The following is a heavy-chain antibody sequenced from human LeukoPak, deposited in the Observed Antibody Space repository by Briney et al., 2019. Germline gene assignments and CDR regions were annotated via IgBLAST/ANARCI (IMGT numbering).Heavy chain of an antibody. CDR2: INLNSGDT. Sequence: GASVKVSCKASGYTFTGYFMHWVRQAPGQGLEWMGWINLNSGDTNYAQKFQGRVTMTRDTSISTAYMELSRLRSDDTAVYYCARWGLPAYYYYMDVWGKGTTVTVSS. V-gene: IGHV1-2*02. CDR3: ARWGLPAYYYYMDV. J-gene: IGHJ6*03. CDR1: GYTFTGYF. D-gene: IGHD1-26*01.